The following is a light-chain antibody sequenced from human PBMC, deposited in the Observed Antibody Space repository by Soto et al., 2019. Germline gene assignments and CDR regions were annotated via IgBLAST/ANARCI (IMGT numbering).Light chain of an antibody. J-gene: IGKJ2*01. CDR2: GAS. Sequence: EIVMTHSPATLSVSPGDRATLSCRASQTVRDNLAWYQQKPGQAPRLLIYGASTRATGIPARFSGSGSGTESTLTIASLQSEDFALYFCQQSNNWPYTFGQGTMLEIK. CDR1: QTVRDN. V-gene: IGKV3-15*01. CDR3: QQSNNWPYT.